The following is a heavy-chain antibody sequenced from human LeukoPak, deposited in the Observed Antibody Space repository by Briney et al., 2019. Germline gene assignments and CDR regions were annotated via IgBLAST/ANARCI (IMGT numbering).Heavy chain of an antibody. V-gene: IGHV1-2*02. Sequence: ASVTVSCKASGYTFTGYYMHWVRQAPGQGLEWMGWINPNSGRTNYAQKFQGSVTMTRDTSISKAYMELSRLRSDDTAVYYCARSRSGSSSMFDPWGQGTLVTVSS. CDR3: ARSRSGSSSMFDP. CDR2: INPNSGRT. CDR1: GYTFTGYY. J-gene: IGHJ5*02. D-gene: IGHD6-13*01.